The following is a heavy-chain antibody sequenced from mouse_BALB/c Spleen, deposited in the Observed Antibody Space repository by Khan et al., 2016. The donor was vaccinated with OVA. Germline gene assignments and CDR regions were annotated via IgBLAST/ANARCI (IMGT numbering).Heavy chain of an antibody. CDR2: IHPSDSET. CDR1: GYSFTSYW. V-gene: IGHV1-61*01. CDR3: ARGTTASYWYFDV. J-gene: IGHJ1*01. D-gene: IGHD1-2*01. Sequence: VQLQQPGAELVRPGASVKLSCKASGYSFTSYWMNWMKQRPGQGLEWIGIIHPSDSETRLNQKFKDKATLTVDKSSSTAYMPVSSPTSEDSAVYYWARGTTASYWYFDVWGAGTTVTVSS.